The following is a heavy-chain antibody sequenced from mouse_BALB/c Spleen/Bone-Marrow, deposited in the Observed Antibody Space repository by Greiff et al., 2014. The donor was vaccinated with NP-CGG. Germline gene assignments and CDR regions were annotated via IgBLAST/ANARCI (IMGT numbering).Heavy chain of an antibody. Sequence: EVKLVESGGDLVKPGGSLKLSCAASGFTFSRYCMSWVRQTPDKRLEWVGNISSGGSYTNYPDSVKGRITSSRDKAKNSLYLHISSLKSEDTAMYYCARQYGNFGFMDYWGQGTSVTVSS. J-gene: IGHJ4*01. CDR2: ISSGGSYT. V-gene: IGHV5-6*01. CDR3: ARQYGNFGFMDY. CDR1: GFTFSRYC. D-gene: IGHD2-1*01.